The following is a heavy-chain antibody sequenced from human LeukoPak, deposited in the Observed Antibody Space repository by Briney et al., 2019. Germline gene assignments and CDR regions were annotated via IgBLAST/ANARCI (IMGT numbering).Heavy chain of an antibody. CDR1: GYTFTTYR. V-gene: IGHV5-51*01. J-gene: IGHJ4*02. CDR2: IFPVESDT. D-gene: IGHD3-10*01. Sequence: HGEPLNISRKSSGYTFTTYRIGWAPQIHGKGLKWMDLIFPVESDTRYSPSFQGQVTISADKSNSTAYLQWRSRKASDNAMYYCARHNYGSGSYYTHADFWGQGTLVTVSS. CDR3: ARHNYGSGSYYTHADF.